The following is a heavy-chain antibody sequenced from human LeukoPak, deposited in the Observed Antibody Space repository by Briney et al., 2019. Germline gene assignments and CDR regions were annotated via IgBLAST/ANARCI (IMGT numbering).Heavy chain of an antibody. V-gene: IGHV4-38-2*01. CDR3: ARLGRCSSTSCFDP. Sequence: PSETLSLTCAVSGYSIGSGYYWGWIRQPPGKGLERIGSIYHSGSTYYNPSLKSRVTISVDTSKHQFSLKLSSVTAADTAVYYCARLGRCSSTSCFDPWGQGTLVTVSS. D-gene: IGHD2-2*01. CDR1: GYSIGSGYY. CDR2: IYHSGST. J-gene: IGHJ5*02.